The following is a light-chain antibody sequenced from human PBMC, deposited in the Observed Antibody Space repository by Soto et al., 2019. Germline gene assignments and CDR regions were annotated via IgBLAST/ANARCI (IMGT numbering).Light chain of an antibody. CDR2: EAS. CDR3: QHYDNLPRYT. CDR1: QGISSW. Sequence: DIQMTQSPSSVSASVGDRVTITCRASQGISSWLAWYQQKPEKAPNLLIYEASKLQTGVPSRFSGGGSGTHFTFTISNLQPEDIATYYCQHYDNLPRYTFGLGTKLEIK. J-gene: IGKJ2*01. V-gene: IGKV1-33*01.